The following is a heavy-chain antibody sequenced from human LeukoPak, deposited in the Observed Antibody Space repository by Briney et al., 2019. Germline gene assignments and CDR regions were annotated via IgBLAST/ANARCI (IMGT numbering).Heavy chain of an antibody. CDR2: IYPGDSDT. CDR3: ARHRPQTTVTRGWFDP. V-gene: IGHV5-51*01. D-gene: IGHD4-17*01. CDR1: GYSFTSYW. J-gene: IGHJ5*02. Sequence: GESLKISCKGSGYSFTSYWIGWVRQMPGKGMEWMGIIYPGDSDTRYSPSFQGQVTISADKSISTAYLQWSSLKASDTAMYYCARHRPQTTVTRGWFDPWGQGTLVTASS.